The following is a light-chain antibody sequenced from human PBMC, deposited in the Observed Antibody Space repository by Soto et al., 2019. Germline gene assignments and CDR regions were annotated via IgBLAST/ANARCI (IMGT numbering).Light chain of an antibody. V-gene: IGLV1-51*01. Sequence: QSVLTQPPSVSAAPVPKVTISCSGSSSNIGNNYVFWYQQLPGTAPKLLIYDNDKRPSGIPDRFSGSKSGTSATLGITGLQTGDEADYYCATLDRSLSVGVFGGGTKLTVL. CDR2: DND. J-gene: IGLJ2*01. CDR3: ATLDRSLSVGV. CDR1: SSNIGNNY.